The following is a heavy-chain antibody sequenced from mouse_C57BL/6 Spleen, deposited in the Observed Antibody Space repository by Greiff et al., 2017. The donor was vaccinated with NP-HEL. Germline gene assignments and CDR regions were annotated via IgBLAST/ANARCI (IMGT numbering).Heavy chain of an antibody. CDR2: INTSNGGT. D-gene: IGHD2-5*01. J-gene: IGHJ2*01. CDR1: GYTLTSYW. CDR3: ARGGYYSNLLFYD. V-gene: IGHV1-53*01. Sequence: QVQLQQPGTELVKPGASVKLSCKASGYTLTSYWMHWVKQRPGQGLEWIGNINTSNGGTNYNEKFKSKATLTVDTSSSTAYMQLSSLTSEDSAVYYCARGGYYSNLLFYDWGKGTTLTASS.